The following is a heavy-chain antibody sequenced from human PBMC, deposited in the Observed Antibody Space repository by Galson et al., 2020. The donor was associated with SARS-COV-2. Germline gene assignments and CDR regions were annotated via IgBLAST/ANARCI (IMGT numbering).Heavy chain of an antibody. V-gene: IGHV1-8*01. J-gene: IGHJ4*02. CDR3: ARGDQSEWGY. CDR1: GYTFTSSD. Sequence: ASVKVSCKASGYTFTSSDINWVRQAPGQGPEWMGWMKPNSGRAGLAQKFQGRMTMTSNTSINTAYMELTSLRSEDTAGYYCARGDQSEWGYGGQGTLVNVSS. D-gene: IGHD1-26*01. CDR2: MKPNSGRA.